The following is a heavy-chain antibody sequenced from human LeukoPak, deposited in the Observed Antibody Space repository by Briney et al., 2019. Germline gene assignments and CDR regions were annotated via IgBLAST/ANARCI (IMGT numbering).Heavy chain of an antibody. CDR2: IYYSGSI. V-gene: IGHV4-59*08. D-gene: IGHD1-26*01. CDR3: ARYSGSYSGFDY. J-gene: IGHJ4*02. Sequence: SETLSLTCTVSGGSISSYYWSWIRQPPGTGLEWIGYIYYSGSINYNPSLKSRVTISVDTSKNQFSLKLRSVTAADTAVYYCARYSGSYSGFDYWGQGTLVTVSS. CDR1: GGSISSYY.